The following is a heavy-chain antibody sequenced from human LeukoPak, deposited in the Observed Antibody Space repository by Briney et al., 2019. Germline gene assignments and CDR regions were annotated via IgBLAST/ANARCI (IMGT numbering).Heavy chain of an antibody. D-gene: IGHD6-19*01. CDR1: GYTFTSYG. CDR2: ISAYNGNT. CDR3: ARYFSGWYFFDY. J-gene: IGHJ4*02. Sequence: ASVKVSCKASGYTFTSYGISWVRQAPGQGLEWMGWISAYNGNTNYARKLQGRVTMTTDTSTSTAYMELRSLRSDDTAVYYCARYFSGWYFFDYWGQGTLVTVSS. V-gene: IGHV1-18*01.